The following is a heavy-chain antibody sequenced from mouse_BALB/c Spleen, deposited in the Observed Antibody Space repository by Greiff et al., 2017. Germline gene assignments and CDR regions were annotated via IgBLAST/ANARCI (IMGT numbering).Heavy chain of an antibody. V-gene: IGHV5-9-3*01. CDR2: ISSGGSYT. CDR3: ASREGGY. Sequence: EVHLVESGGGLVKPGGSLKLSCAASGFTFSSYAMSWVRQTPEKRLEWVATISSGGSYTYYPDSVKGRFTISRDNAKNTLYLQMSSLRSEDTAMYYCASREGGYWGQGTSVTVSS. J-gene: IGHJ4*01. CDR1: GFTFSSYA.